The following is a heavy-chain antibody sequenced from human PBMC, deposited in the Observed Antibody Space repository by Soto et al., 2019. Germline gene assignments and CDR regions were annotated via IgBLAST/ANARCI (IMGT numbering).Heavy chain of an antibody. CDR2: ISAYNGNT. CDR1: GYTFTRYG. D-gene: IGHD2-15*01. V-gene: IGHV1-18*04. Sequence: ASVKVSCKASGYTFTRYGISWVRQAPGQGLEWMGWISAYNGNTNYAQKLQGRVTMTTDTSTSTAYMELRSLRSDDTAVYYCARLTTHCSGGSCYPNWFDPWDQGTLATV. J-gene: IGHJ5*02. CDR3: ARLTTHCSGGSCYPNWFDP.